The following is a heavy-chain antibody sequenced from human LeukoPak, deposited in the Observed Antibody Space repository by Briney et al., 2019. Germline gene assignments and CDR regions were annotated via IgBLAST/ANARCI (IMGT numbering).Heavy chain of an antibody. V-gene: IGHV4-34*01. D-gene: IGHD3-10*01. CDR2: INHSGST. CDR1: GGSFSGYY. J-gene: IGHJ5*02. Sequence: PSETLSLTCAVYGGSFSGYYWSWIRQPPGKGLEWIGEINHSGSTNYNPSLKSRVTISVDTSRNQLSLKLSSVTAADTAVYYCARGLYGSGSWCWFDPWGQGTLVTVSS. CDR3: ARGLYGSGSWCWFDP.